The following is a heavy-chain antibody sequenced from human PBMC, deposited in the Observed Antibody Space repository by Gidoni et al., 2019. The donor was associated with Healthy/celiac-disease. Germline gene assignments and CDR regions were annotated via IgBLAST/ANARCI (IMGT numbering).Heavy chain of an antibody. V-gene: IGHV2-26*01. CDR3: ARYITIFGVVIGAFDI. D-gene: IGHD3-3*01. Sequence: QVTLQESGPVLVKPTETLTLTCTVYGFALGNARMGVSWLRQPPGKALEWLAHSFSNDEKSYSTSLKSRLTISKDTSKSQVVLTMTNMDPVDTATYSCARYITIFGVVIGAFDIWGQGTMVTVSS. CDR1: GFALGNARMG. CDR2: SFSNDEK. J-gene: IGHJ3*02.